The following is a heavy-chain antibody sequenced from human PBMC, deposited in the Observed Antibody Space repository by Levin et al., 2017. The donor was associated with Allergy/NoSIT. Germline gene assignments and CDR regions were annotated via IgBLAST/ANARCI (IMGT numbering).Heavy chain of an antibody. J-gene: IGHJ3*02. CDR1: YGSFSGYY. CDR3: AGGLPIVVAGTTDETFDI. D-gene: IGHD6-19*01. CDR2: INHSGST. Sequence: SETLSLTCAVYYGSFSGYYWSWIRQPPGKGLEWIGEINHSGSTNYNPSFKSRVTISVDTSKKQFSVRLSSVTAADTAVYYCAGGLPIVVAGTTDETFDIWGQGTTVTVSS. V-gene: IGHV4-34*01.